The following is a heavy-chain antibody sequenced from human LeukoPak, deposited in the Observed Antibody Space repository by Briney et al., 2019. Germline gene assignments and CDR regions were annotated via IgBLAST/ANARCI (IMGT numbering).Heavy chain of an antibody. V-gene: IGHV3-73*01. CDR2: IRSTANGYAT. CDR3: AGEIPQQEHPYYYYMDV. D-gene: IGHD5-24*01. J-gene: IGHJ6*03. Sequence: GGSLRLSCAASGFTFSGSALHWVRQASGKGLEWVGRIRSTANGYATAYAASVKGRFTISRDDSKNTAYLQMDSLKTEDTAVYYCAGEIPQQEHPYYYYMDVWGKGTTVTVSS. CDR1: GFTFSGSA.